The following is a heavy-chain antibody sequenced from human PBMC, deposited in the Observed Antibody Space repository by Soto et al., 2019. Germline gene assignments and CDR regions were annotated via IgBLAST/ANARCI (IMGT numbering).Heavy chain of an antibody. D-gene: IGHD1-1*01. CDR1: GFTFSSYW. V-gene: IGHV3-7*01. CDR3: ARDLFQYNQYYYYYYMDV. Sequence: GGSLRLSCAASGFTFSSYWMSWVRQAPGKGLEWVANIKQDGSEKYYVDSVKGRFTISRDNAKNSLYLQMNSLRAEDTAVYYCARDLFQYNQYYYYYYMDVWGKGTTVTVSS. CDR2: IKQDGSEK. J-gene: IGHJ6*03.